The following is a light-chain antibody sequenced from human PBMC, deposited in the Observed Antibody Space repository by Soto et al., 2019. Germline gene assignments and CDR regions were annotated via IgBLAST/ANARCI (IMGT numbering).Light chain of an antibody. V-gene: IGKV1D-16*01. CDR3: QQYNMYPLP. CDR2: AAS. CDR1: QGMSSW. J-gene: IGKJ4*01. Sequence: DIQMTQSPSSLSASVGDRVTIPCRASQGMSSWLAWYQQTPEKAPKSLSYAASSLQSGVPSSFSGSGSGTDFKLTIRILQPEDFATYYCQQYNMYPLPFGGGTKVEIK.